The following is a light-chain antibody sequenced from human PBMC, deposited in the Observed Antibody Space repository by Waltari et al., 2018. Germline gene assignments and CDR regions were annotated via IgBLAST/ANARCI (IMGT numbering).Light chain of an antibody. CDR1: QSVLYNSNNKNY. Sequence: IVMSQSPDSLAVSLGEGATVNCTSSQSVLYNSNNKNYLAWYQQMPGQPPSLLISWASTREPGVPDRFSGSGSGSDFILTITSVQAEDVAVYYCQQYYTTPPTFGGGTKVEIK. J-gene: IGKJ4*01. CDR2: WAS. V-gene: IGKV4-1*01. CDR3: QQYYTTPPT.